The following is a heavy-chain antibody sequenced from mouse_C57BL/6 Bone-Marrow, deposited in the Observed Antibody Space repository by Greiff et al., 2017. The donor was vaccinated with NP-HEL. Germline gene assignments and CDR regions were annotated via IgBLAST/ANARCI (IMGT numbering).Heavy chain of an antibody. CDR3: ARWTTVVATEGAMDY. Sequence: EVQRVESGPGLVKPSQSLSLTCSVTGYSITSGYYWNWIRQFPGNKLEWMGYISYDGSNNYNPSLKNRISITRDTSKNQFFLKLNSVTTEDTATYYCARWTTVVATEGAMDYWGQGTSVTVSS. V-gene: IGHV3-6*01. CDR2: ISYDGSN. CDR1: GYSITSGYY. D-gene: IGHD1-1*01. J-gene: IGHJ4*01.